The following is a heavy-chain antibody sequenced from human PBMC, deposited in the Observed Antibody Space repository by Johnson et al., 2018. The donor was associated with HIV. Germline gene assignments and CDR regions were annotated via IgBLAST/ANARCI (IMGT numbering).Heavy chain of an antibody. CDR2: IYSGGST. J-gene: IGHJ3*02. Sequence: VQLVESGGGLVQPGGSLRLSCAASGFTVSSNYMSWVRQAPGKGLEWVSVIYSGGSTYYADSVKGRFTISRDNSKNTLYLQMNSLRAEDTAVYYCARDGYCTGGAYQCAFDIWGQGTMVTVSS. CDR1: GFTVSSNY. V-gene: IGHV3-66*02. D-gene: IGHD2-8*02. CDR3: ARDGYCTGGAYQCAFDI.